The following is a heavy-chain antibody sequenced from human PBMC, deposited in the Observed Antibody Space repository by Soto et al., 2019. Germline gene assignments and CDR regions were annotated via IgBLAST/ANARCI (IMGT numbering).Heavy chain of an antibody. Sequence: GGSLRLSCAASGFTFSSYSMNWVRQAPGKGLEWVSYISSSSSTIYYADSVKGRFTISRDNAKNSLYLQMNSLRAEDTAVYYCARERSGGSLVVDYWGQGTLVTVSS. CDR1: GFTFSSYS. J-gene: IGHJ4*02. CDR2: ISSSSSTI. D-gene: IGHD2-15*01. V-gene: IGHV3-48*01. CDR3: ARERSGGSLVVDY.